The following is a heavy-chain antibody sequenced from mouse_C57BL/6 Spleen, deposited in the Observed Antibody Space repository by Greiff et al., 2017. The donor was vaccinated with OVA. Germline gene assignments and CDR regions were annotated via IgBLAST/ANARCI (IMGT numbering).Heavy chain of an antibody. V-gene: IGHV2-6*03. Sequence: VKLMESGPGLVAPSQSLSITCTVSGFSLTSYGVHWVRQPPGKGLEWLVVIWSDGSTTYNSALKSRLSISKDNSKSQVFLKMNSLQTDDTAMYYCARGGSSPWYFDVWGTGTTVTVSS. J-gene: IGHJ1*03. CDR3: ARGGSSPWYFDV. CDR2: IWSDGST. CDR1: GFSLTSYG. D-gene: IGHD1-1*01.